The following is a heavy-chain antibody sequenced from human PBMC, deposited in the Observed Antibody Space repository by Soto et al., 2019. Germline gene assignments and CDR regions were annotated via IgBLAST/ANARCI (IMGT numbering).Heavy chain of an antibody. CDR1: GGSFSGYY. CDR2: INHSGSA. V-gene: IGHV4-34*01. Sequence: QVQLQQWGAGLLKPSETLSLTCAVYGGSFSGYYWSWIRQPPGKGLEWIGEINHSGSANYNPSLKSRVTVSVDTSKNQFSLKLTSVTAADTAVYYCARASGSGTYYLYFDYWGQGTLVTVSS. CDR3: ARASGSGTYYLYFDY. J-gene: IGHJ4*02. D-gene: IGHD3-10*01.